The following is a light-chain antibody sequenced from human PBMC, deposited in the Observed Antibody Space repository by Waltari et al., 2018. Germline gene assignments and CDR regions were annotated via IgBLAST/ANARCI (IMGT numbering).Light chain of an antibody. V-gene: IGKV3-20*01. Sequence: EVVLTQSPDTLSLSPGERVTLSCRASQSLTKRYLAWYQPNPGRAPRLLIYGASSRAAGIPDRFSGSGSGTDFTLTISRLEPEDFAVYYCQQYGSSVLYTFGQGTKLEIK. J-gene: IGKJ2*01. CDR3: QQYGSSVLYT. CDR1: QSLTKRY. CDR2: GAS.